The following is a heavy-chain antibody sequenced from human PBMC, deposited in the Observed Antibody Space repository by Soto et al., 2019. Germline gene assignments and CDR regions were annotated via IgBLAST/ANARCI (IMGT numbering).Heavy chain of an antibody. CDR2: VNPSGGST. Sequence: SVKVSFKASGYPFTAYAMHWVRVAPGQGLEWMGVVNPSGGSTKYAQNFQGRVTMTRDTSTTTIYMELSSLRSDDTAIYYCAREENCSGGTCYSEYFHRWGQGTPVTVSS. D-gene: IGHD2-15*01. CDR3: AREENCSGGTCYSEYFHR. J-gene: IGHJ1*01. CDR1: GYPFTAYA. V-gene: IGHV1-46*01.